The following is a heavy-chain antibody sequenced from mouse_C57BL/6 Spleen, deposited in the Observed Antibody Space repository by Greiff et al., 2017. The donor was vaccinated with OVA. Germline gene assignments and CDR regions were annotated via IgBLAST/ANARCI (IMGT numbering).Heavy chain of an antibody. J-gene: IGHJ4*01. CDR3: TRGYGRREGYAMDY. D-gene: IGHD1-1*01. CDR2: IDPETGGT. CDR1: GYTFTDYE. Sequence: VQLQQSGAELVRPGASVTLSCKASGYTFTDYEMHWVKQTPVHGLEWIGAIDPETGGTAYNQKFKGKAILTADKSSSTAYMELRSLTSEDSAVYYCTRGYGRREGYAMDYWGQGTSVTVSS. V-gene: IGHV1-15*01.